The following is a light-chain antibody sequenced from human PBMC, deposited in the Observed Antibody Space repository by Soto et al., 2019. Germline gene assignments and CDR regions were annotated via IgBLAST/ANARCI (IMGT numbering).Light chain of an antibody. CDR3: AAWDDSLNGLYV. V-gene: IGLV1-44*01. Sequence: QSVLTQPPSASGTPGQRVTISCSGSSSNIGSNTVNWYQQLPGTAPKLLIYSNNQRPSGFPDRFSGSKSGTSASLAISGLQSADDADYYCAAWDDSLNGLYVFGTGTKVTVL. J-gene: IGLJ1*01. CDR2: SNN. CDR1: SSNIGSNT.